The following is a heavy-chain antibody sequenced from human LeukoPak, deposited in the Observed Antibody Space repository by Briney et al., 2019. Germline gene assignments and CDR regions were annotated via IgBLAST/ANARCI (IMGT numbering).Heavy chain of an antibody. CDR2: IYHSGST. J-gene: IGHJ4*02. CDR3: ARARGLQMSGYYFDY. CDR1: GYSISSGYY. D-gene: IGHD3-16*01. Sequence: SETLSLTCTVSGYSISSGYYWGWIRQPPGKGLEWIVSIYHSGSTYYNPSLKSRVTISVDTSKNQFSLKLSSVTAADTAVYYCARARGLQMSGYYFDYWGQGTLVTVSS. V-gene: IGHV4-38-2*02.